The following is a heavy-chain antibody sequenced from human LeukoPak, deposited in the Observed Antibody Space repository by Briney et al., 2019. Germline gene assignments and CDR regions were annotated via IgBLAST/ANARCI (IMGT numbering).Heavy chain of an antibody. CDR1: GGSFSGYY. CDR3: ARAEVVGIDRYFDY. J-gene: IGHJ4*02. Sequence: PSETLSLTCAVYGGSFSGYYWSWIRQPPGKGLEWIGEINHSGSTNYNPSLKSRVTISVDTSKNQFSLKLSSVTAADTAVYYCARAEVVGIDRYFDYWGQGTLVTVSS. CDR2: INHSGST. V-gene: IGHV4-34*01. D-gene: IGHD2-15*01.